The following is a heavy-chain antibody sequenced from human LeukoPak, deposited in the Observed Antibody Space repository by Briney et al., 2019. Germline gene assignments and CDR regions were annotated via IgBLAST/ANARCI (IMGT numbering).Heavy chain of an antibody. Sequence: SETPSLTCTVSGDSISSSSYYWGWIRQPPGKGLEWIGSIYNSGSTYYNPPLKSRVTISVDTSKNQFSLKLSSVTAADTAVYYCARQRGYKSKSFDYWGQGTLVTVSS. CDR2: IYNSGST. CDR1: GDSISSSSYY. J-gene: IGHJ4*02. V-gene: IGHV4-39*01. CDR3: ARQRGYKSKSFDY. D-gene: IGHD5-24*01.